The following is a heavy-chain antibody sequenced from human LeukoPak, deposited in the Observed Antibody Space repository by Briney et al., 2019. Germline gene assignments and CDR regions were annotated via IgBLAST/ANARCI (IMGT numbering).Heavy chain of an antibody. Sequence: ASETLSLTCTVSGGSISSSDYYWGWIRQPPEKGLEWIGAISSSGSTYYNPSLKSRVTISVDSSKNQFSLKLSSVTAADTAVYYCARRTSNPVGAIDYWGQGTLDTVSS. CDR3: ARRTSNPVGAIDY. V-gene: IGHV4-39*01. D-gene: IGHD1-26*01. CDR2: ISSSGST. J-gene: IGHJ4*02. CDR1: GGSISSSDYY.